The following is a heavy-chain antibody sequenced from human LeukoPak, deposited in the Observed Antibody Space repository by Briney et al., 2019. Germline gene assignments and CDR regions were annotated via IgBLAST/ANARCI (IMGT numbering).Heavy chain of an antibody. CDR1: GGSISSGGYY. Sequence: PSETLSLTCTVSGGSISSGGYYWSWIRQHPGKGLEWIGYIYYSGSTYYNPSLKSRVTISVDTSKNQFSLKLSSVTAADTAVYYCARSPTYYYDSSGYYYYLDYWGQGTLVTVSS. J-gene: IGHJ4*02. CDR3: ARSPTYYYDSSGYYYYLDY. V-gene: IGHV4-31*03. CDR2: IYYSGST. D-gene: IGHD3-22*01.